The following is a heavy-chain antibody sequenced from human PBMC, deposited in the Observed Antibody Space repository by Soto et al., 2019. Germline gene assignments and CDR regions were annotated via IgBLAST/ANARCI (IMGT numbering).Heavy chain of an antibody. J-gene: IGHJ4*02. CDR1: GFTFSSSA. CDR3: GSVFEY. Sequence: PGGSLRLSCAVSGFTFSSSAMSWVRRAPGKGLEWVSGINGGDDSKHYAESVRGRFTISRDNAKNTLYLQMNSLGVEDTAVYYCGSVFEYWGQGTLVTVSS. V-gene: IGHV3-23*01. CDR2: INGGDDSK.